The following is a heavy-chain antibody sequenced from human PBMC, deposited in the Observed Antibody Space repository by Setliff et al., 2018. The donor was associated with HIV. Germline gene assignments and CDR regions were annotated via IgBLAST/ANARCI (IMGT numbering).Heavy chain of an antibody. CDR1: GGSISSSNW. Sequence: SETLSLTCAVSGGSISSSNWWSWVRQPPGKGLEWIGEIYHSGSTNYNPSLKSRVTISVDTSKNQFSLKLSSVTAADTAVYYCARAPAVTTSLFFDYWGQGTLVTVSS. V-gene: IGHV4-4*02. J-gene: IGHJ4*02. D-gene: IGHD4-17*01. CDR3: ARAPAVTTSLFFDY. CDR2: IYHSGST.